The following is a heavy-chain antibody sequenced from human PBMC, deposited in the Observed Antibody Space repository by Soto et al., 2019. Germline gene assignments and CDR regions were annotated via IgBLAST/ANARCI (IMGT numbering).Heavy chain of an antibody. CDR3: ARSPRGQQLNH. V-gene: IGHV4-59*01. D-gene: IGHD6-13*01. CDR2: IYYSGST. Sequence: PSETLSLTCTVSGDSISSYCWTWIRQPPGKGLEWIGYIYYSGSTNYNPSLESRVTISVDTSKNQSSLKLSFVTAADTAVYYCARSPRGQQLNHWGQGTLVTVSS. CDR1: GDSISSYC. J-gene: IGHJ4*02.